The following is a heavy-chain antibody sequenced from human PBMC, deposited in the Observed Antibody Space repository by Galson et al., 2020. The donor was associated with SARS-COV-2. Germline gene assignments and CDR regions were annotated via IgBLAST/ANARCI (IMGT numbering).Heavy chain of an antibody. J-gene: IGHJ6*02. CDR1: GGSFSGYY. D-gene: IGHD3-3*01. CDR3: ARVRFLEWFPTYYYYGMDV. Sequence: SATLSLTCAVYGGSFSGYYWSWIRQPPGKGLEWIGEINHSGSTNYNPSLKSRVTISVDTSKNQFSLKLSSVTAADTAVYYCARVRFLEWFPTYYYYGMDVWGQGTTVTVSS. V-gene: IGHV4-34*01. CDR2: INHSGST.